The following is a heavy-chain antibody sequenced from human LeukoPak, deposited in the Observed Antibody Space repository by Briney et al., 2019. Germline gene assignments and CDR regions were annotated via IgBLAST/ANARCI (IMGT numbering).Heavy chain of an antibody. D-gene: IGHD4-17*01. CDR2: ISSSSSYI. J-gene: IGHJ5*02. CDR1: GFTFSSYG. CDR3: ARDSEGYGDYGWFDP. V-gene: IGHV3-21*01. Sequence: GGSLRLSCAASGFTFSSYGMHWVRQAPGKGLEWVSSISSSSSYIYYADSVKGRFTISRDNAKNSLYLQMNSLRAEDTAVYYCARDSEGYGDYGWFDPWGQGTLVTVSS.